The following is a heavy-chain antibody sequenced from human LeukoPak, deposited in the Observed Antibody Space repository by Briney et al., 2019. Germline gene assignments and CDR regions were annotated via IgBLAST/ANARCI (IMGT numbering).Heavy chain of an antibody. CDR2: IYSGGGT. Sequence: GGSLRLACAASGFTVRTSYMNWVRQAPGKGLEWVSVIYSGGGTYYADSVKGRFTISRDNSKNTLYLQMNSLRAEDTAVYYCARERDGDYDYWGQETLVTVSS. CDR1: GFTVRTSY. V-gene: IGHV3-53*01. J-gene: IGHJ4*02. CDR3: ARERDGDYDY. D-gene: IGHD4-17*01.